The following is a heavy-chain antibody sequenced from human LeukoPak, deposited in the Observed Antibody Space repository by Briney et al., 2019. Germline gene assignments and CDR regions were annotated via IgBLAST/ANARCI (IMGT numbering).Heavy chain of an antibody. J-gene: IGHJ6*02. CDR2: INPNSGGT. V-gene: IGHV1-2*02. D-gene: IGHD6-13*01. Sequence: ASVKVSCKASGYTFTGYYMHWVRQAPGQGLEWMGWINPNSGGTNYAQKFRGRVTMTRDTSISTAYMELSRLRSDDTAVYYCARERIAAAGQDYYYYYGMDVWGQGTTVTVSS. CDR1: GYTFTGYY. CDR3: ARERIAAAGQDYYYYYGMDV.